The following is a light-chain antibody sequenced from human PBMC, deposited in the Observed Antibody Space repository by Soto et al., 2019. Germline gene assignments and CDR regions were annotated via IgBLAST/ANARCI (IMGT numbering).Light chain of an antibody. CDR2: DVN. CDR3: CAYPPGGTNV. J-gene: IGLJ1*01. CDR1: SSAVGSYDY. Sequence: QSVLTQPASVSGSPGQSITFSCTGTSSAVGSYDYVSWHQQHPGKAPKLIIYDVNNRPSGVPSRFSGSKSGNTASLIISGLQTEDEADYYCCAYPPGGTNVLGTGTKVTVL. V-gene: IGLV2-14*03.